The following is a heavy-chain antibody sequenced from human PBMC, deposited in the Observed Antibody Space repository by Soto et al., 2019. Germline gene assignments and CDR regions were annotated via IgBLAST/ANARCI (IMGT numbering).Heavy chain of an antibody. CDR1: GGSFSGYY. D-gene: IGHD3-10*01. Sequence: QVQLQQWGAGLLKPSETLSLTCAVYGGSFSGYYWCWIRQPPGKGLEWIGEINHSGSTNYNPSLKSRVTRSVDTSKNQFSLKLSSVTAADTAVYYCARGRINYGSGSYYQDYWGQGTLVTVSS. CDR3: ARGRINYGSGSYYQDY. J-gene: IGHJ4*02. CDR2: INHSGST. V-gene: IGHV4-34*01.